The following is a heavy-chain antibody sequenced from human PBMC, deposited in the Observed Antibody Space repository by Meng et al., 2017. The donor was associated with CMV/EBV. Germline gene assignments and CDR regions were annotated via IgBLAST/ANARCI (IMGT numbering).Heavy chain of an antibody. D-gene: IGHD6-13*01. CDR1: GFTFSSYS. V-gene: IGHV3-21*01. CDR2: ISSSSSYI. Sequence: GESLTISCAASGFTFSSYSMNWVRQAPGKGLEWVSSISSSSSYIYYADSVKGRFTISRDNAKNSLYLQMNSLRAEDTAVYYCARGPSSYSSSWYRWFDPRGQGTLVTVSS. J-gene: IGHJ5*02. CDR3: ARGPSSYSSSWYRWFDP.